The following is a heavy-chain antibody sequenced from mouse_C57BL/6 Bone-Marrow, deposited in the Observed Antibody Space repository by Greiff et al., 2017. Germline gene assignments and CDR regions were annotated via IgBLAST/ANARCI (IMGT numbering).Heavy chain of an antibody. J-gene: IGHJ2*01. D-gene: IGHD2-13*01. V-gene: IGHV1-69*01. CDR1: GYTFTSYW. CDR3: ARYGDCSYYFDD. CDR2: IDPSDSYT. Sequence: VQLQQPGAELVMPGASVKLSCKASGYTFTSYWMHWVKQRPGQGLEWIGEIDPSDSYTNYNQKFKGKSTLTVDKSSSTAYMQLSSLTSEDSAVYYCARYGDCSYYFDDWGQGTTLTVSS.